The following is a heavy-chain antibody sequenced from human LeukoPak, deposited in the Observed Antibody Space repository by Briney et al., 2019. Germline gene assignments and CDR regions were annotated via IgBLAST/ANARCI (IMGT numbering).Heavy chain of an antibody. CDR1: GYSISNNYY. D-gene: IGHD6-13*01. CDR3: ARHYSSSFYMDV. CDR2: IYHSGST. J-gene: IGHJ6*03. Sequence: SETLSLTCTVSGYSISNNYYWGWIRQPPGKGLEWIGNIYHSGSTYYNPSLKSRVTISVDTSKNQFSLKLRSVTAADTAVYYCARHYSSSFYMDVWGKGTTVTVSS. V-gene: IGHV4-38-2*02.